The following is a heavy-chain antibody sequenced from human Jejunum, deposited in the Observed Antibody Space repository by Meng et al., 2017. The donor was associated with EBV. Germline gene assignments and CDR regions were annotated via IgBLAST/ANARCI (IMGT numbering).Heavy chain of an antibody. V-gene: IGHV4-39*01. CDR1: GASIGSSCYY. J-gene: IGHJ5*02. D-gene: IGHD6-13*01. CDR2: IYSSGST. Sequence: GHGLGTASETPPLTCTVCGASIGSSCYYWACIRQPPGKGLGWIGSIYSSGSTYYNPSLKSRVTISVDTSNNQFSLKLSPVTAADTAVYYCARAPSVAAAGLNNWFDPWGQGTLVTVSS. CDR3: ARAPSVAAAGLNNWFDP.